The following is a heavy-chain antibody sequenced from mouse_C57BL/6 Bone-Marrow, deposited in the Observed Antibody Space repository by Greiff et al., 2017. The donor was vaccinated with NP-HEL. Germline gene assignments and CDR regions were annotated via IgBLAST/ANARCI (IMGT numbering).Heavy chain of an antibody. J-gene: IGHJ3*01. V-gene: IGHV1-59*01. CDR2: IDPSDSYT. CDR3: ARELGFAY. CDR1: GYTFTSYW. Sequence: QVQLQQPGAELVRPGTSVKLSCKASGYTFTSYWMHWVKQRPGQGLEWIGVIDPSDSYTNYNQQFKGRATLTVDTASSTASMQLSSLTSEDSAVYYCARELGFAYWGQGTLVTVSA.